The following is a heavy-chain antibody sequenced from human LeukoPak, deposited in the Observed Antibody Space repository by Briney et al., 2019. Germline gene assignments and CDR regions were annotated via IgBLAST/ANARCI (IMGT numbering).Heavy chain of an antibody. CDR2: IYYSGST. CDR3: ARSVVPAAMRDSYYYYMDV. J-gene: IGHJ6*03. D-gene: IGHD2-2*01. CDR1: GGSISSYY. V-gene: IGHV4-59*01. Sequence: SETLSLTCTVSGGSISSYYWSWIRQPPGKGLEWIGYIYYSGSTNYNPSLKSRVTISVDTSKNQFSLKLSSVTAADTAVYYCARSVVPAAMRDSYYYYMDVWGKGTTVTVSS.